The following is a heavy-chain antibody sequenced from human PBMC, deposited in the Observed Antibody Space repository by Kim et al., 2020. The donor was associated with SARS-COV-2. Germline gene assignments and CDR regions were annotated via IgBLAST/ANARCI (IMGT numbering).Heavy chain of an antibody. J-gene: IGHJ5*02. V-gene: IGHV1-69*13. CDR3: ARDQGGIAAAGTYNWFDP. CDR1: GGTFSSYA. CDR2: IIPIFGTA. Sequence: SVKVSCKASGGTFSSYAISWVRQAPGQGLEWMGGIIPIFGTANYAQKFQGRVTITADESTSTAYMELSSLRSEDTAVYYCARDQGGIAAAGTYNWFDPWGQGTLVTVSS. D-gene: IGHD6-13*01.